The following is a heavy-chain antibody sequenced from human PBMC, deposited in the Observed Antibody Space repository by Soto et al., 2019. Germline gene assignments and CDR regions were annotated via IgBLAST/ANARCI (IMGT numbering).Heavy chain of an antibody. CDR2: IIPIFGTA. Sequence: SVKVSCKASGGTFSSYAISWVRQAPGQGLEWMGGIIPIFGTANYAQKFQGRVTITADKSTSTAYMELSSLRSEDTAVYYCARWDTATVTEIYYYYGMDVWGQGTTVTVSS. D-gene: IGHD5-18*01. CDR3: ARWDTATVTEIYYYYGMDV. V-gene: IGHV1-69*06. J-gene: IGHJ6*02. CDR1: GGTFSSYA.